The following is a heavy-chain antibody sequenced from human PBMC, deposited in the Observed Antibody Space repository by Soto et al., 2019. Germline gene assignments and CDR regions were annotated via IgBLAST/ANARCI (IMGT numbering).Heavy chain of an antibody. CDR1: GGSFSGYY. CDR2: INHSGST. Sequence: SETLSLTCAVYGGSFSGYYWSWIRQPPGKGLEWIGEINHSGSTNYNPSLKSRVTISVDTSKNQFSLKLSSVTAADTAVYYCARSFNRITMVRGVPYFDYWGQGTLVTVSS. CDR3: ARSFNRITMVRGVPYFDY. J-gene: IGHJ4*02. V-gene: IGHV4-34*01. D-gene: IGHD3-10*01.